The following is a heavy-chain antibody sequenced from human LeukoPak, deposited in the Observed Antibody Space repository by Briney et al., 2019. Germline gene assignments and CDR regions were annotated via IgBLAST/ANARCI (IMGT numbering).Heavy chain of an antibody. D-gene: IGHD1-26*01. V-gene: IGHV4-34*01. J-gene: IGHJ6*03. Sequence: SETLSLTCAVYGGSFSGYYWSWIPQPPGKGLEWIGEINHSESSNYNPSLKGRVTISAVTSKNQFPLKLSSVTAGDTCWYYCARGPGGSYLRRYMDVWGKGTTVTVSS. CDR2: INHSESS. CDR1: GGSFSGYY. CDR3: ARGPGGSYLRRYMDV.